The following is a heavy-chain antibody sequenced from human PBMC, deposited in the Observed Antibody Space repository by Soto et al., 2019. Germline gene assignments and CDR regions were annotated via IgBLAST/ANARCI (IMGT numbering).Heavy chain of an antibody. CDR2: VYYSGSS. J-gene: IGHJ5*02. Sequence: QVQLQESGPGLVKPSETLSLTCTVSGDSISGGASFCSWIRQPPGKVLELIANVYYSGSSYYNPSLQSRLTISVDTTRNKFSLQLKSMTAADTAVYYCAKLSCTSSTCYFPGWFDPWGQGTLVTVSS. CDR3: AKLSCTSSTCYFPGWFDP. D-gene: IGHD2-2*01. V-gene: IGHV4-31*03. CDR1: GDSISGGASF.